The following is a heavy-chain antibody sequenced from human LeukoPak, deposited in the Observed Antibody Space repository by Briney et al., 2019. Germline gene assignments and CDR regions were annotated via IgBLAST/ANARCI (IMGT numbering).Heavy chain of an antibody. CDR3: AKLGGNVAF. D-gene: IGHD4-23*01. J-gene: IGHJ4*02. Sequence: GGSLRLSCAASGFTFSSYAMSWVRQAPGKGLVWVSSINGGGGSTYYVDSVKGRFTISRDNSNNTLYLQMNSLRAEDTAVYYCAKLGGNVAFWGQGTLVTVSS. CDR1: GFTFSSYA. V-gene: IGHV3-23*01. CDR2: INGGGGST.